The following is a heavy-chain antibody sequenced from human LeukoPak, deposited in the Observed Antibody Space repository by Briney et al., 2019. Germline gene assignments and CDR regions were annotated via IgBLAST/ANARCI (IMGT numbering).Heavy chain of an antibody. CDR3: AKSYGDYTLFDY. V-gene: IGHV3-23*01. CDR2: ISGSGGST. D-gene: IGHD4-17*01. Sequence: GGSLRLSCAACGFTFSSYAMSWVRQAPGKGLEWVSVISGSGGSTYYADSVKGRFSISRDNSKNTLYLQMNSLRAEDTAVYYCAKSYGDYTLFDYWGQGTLVAVSS. J-gene: IGHJ4*02. CDR1: GFTFSSYA.